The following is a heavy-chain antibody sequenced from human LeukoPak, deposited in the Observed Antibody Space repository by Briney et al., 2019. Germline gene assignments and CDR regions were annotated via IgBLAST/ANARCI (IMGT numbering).Heavy chain of an antibody. Sequence: GASVEVSCKASGYTFTSYDINWVRQATGQGLEWMGWMNPNSGNTGYAQKFQGRVTITRNTSISTAYMELSSLRSEDTAVYYCAREIKVPAGRRTYYYDSSGYTFPHDVLDIWGQGTMVTVSS. CDR1: GYTFTSYD. CDR2: MNPNSGNT. J-gene: IGHJ3*02. V-gene: IGHV1-8*03. D-gene: IGHD3-22*01. CDR3: AREIKVPAGRRTYYYDSSGYTFPHDVLDI.